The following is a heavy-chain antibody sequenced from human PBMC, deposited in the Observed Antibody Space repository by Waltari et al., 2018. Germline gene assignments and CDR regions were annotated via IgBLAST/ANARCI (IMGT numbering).Heavy chain of an antibody. CDR2: IRNDDNRE. CDR3: VRVNWGPDY. CDR1: GFNLRDYH. Sequence: QVQLVESGGGLVKPEGSLRLSCAASGFNLRDYHMSWVRQTPGKVLEWISYIRNDDNREYYADSVNGRVTISRDNAKNSLYLQMNSLRVEDTAVYYCVRVNWGPDYWGQGTLVTVSA. V-gene: IGHV3-11*01. D-gene: IGHD7-27*01. J-gene: IGHJ4*02.